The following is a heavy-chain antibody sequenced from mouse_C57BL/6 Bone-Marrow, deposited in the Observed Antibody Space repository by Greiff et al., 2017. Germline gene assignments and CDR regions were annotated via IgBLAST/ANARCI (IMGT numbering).Heavy chain of an antibody. J-gene: IGHJ2*01. CDR2: ISSGGSYT. D-gene: IGHD1-1*01. V-gene: IGHV5-6*01. Sequence: EVQRVESGGDLVKPGGSLKLSCAASGFTFSSYGMSWVRQTPDKRLEWVATISSGGSYTYYPDSVKGRFTISRDNAKNTLYLQMSSLQSEDTAMYYCARPGSGYYFDYWGQGTTLTVSS. CDR1: GFTFSSYG. CDR3: ARPGSGYYFDY.